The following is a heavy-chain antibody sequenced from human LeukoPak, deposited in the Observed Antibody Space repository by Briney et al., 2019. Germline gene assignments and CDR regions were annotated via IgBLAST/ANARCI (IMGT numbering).Heavy chain of an antibody. J-gene: IGHJ4*02. CDR2: IYPGDSDT. V-gene: IGHV5-51*01. D-gene: IGHD3-9*01. CDR3: ARPYDILTGYMDC. CDR1: GYSFTNYW. Sequence: LGESLKISSKGSGYSFTNYWIGWVRQMPGKGLEWMGIIYPGDSDTRYSPSFQGQVTISADKSISTAYLQWSSLKASDTAMYYCARPYDILTGYMDCWGQGTLVTVSS.